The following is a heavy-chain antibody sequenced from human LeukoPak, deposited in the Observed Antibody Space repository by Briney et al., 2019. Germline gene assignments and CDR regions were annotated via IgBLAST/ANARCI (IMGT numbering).Heavy chain of an antibody. CDR2: IRYDGNNK. D-gene: IGHD2-2*01. J-gene: IGHJ4*02. V-gene: IGHV3-30*02. Sequence: GGSLRLSCAASGFTFSTYGMDWVRQAPGKGLEWVAYIRYDGNNKNYADSVKGRFTISRDNSENTLYLQMSSLRAEDTAVYYCAKVVTGYCSSTSCPFDSWGQGTLVTVSS. CDR1: GFTFSTYG. CDR3: AKVVTGYCSSTSCPFDS.